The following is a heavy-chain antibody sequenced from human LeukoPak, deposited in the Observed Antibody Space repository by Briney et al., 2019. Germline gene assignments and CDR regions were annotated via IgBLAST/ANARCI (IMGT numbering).Heavy chain of an antibody. V-gene: IGHV3-23*01. Sequence: PGGSLRLSCAASGFTFSSYAMSWVRQAPGKGLEWVSAISGSGGSTYYADSVKGRFTISRDNSKNTLYLQMNSLRAEDTAVYYCAKGGDSSGWRLYYYYYMDVWGKGTTVTVSS. CDR2: ISGSGGST. CDR1: GFTFSSYA. CDR3: AKGGDSSGWRLYYYYYMDV. D-gene: IGHD6-19*01. J-gene: IGHJ6*03.